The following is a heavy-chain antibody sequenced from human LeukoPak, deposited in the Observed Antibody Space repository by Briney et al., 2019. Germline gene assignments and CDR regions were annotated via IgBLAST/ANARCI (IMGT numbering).Heavy chain of an antibody. V-gene: IGHV1-18*01. CDR2: ISAYNGNT. D-gene: IGHD3-22*01. J-gene: IGHJ3*02. Sequence: ASVKVSCKASGYTFTSYGISWVRQAPGQGLEWMGWISAYNGNTNYAQKLQGRVTMTTDTSTSTAYMEPRSLRSDDTAVYYCARDSAHYYDSSGYYGGGAFDIWGQGTMVTVSS. CDR3: ARDSAHYYDSSGYYGGGAFDI. CDR1: GYTFTSYG.